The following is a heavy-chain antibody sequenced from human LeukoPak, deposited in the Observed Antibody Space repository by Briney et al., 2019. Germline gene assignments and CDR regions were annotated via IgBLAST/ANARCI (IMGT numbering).Heavy chain of an antibody. Sequence: GGSLRLSCAASGFTFSSYAMSWVCQAPGKGLEWVSAISGSGGSTYYADSVKGRFTISRDNSKNTLYLQMNSLRAEDTAVYYCARDSALDTAMDTFDYWGQGTLVTVSS. CDR3: ARDSALDTAMDTFDY. V-gene: IGHV3-23*01. D-gene: IGHD5-18*01. CDR2: ISGSGGST. J-gene: IGHJ4*02. CDR1: GFTFSSYA.